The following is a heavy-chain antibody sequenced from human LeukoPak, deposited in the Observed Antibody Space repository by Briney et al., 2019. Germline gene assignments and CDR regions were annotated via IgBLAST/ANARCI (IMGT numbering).Heavy chain of an antibody. D-gene: IGHD2-21*02. J-gene: IGHJ3*02. CDR1: GFTFSSYA. V-gene: IGHV3-23*01. Sequence: PGGSLRLSCAASGFTFSSYAMSWVRQAPGKGLEWVSAISGSGGSTYYADSVKGRFTISRDNSKNTLYLQMNSLRAEDTAVYYCAKGLIVVVTADDAFDIWGQGTMVTVSS. CDR2: ISGSGGST. CDR3: AKGLIVVVTADDAFDI.